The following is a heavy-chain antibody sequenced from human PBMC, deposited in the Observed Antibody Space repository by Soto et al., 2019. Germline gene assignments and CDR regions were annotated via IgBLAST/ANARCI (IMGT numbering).Heavy chain of an antibody. Sequence: GGSLRLACAASGFSFSGKYYLTWVRQAPGKGLEWVSALYSSDGTYYADSVKGRFSVSRDNSKNTFYLQLHSLRPEDTALYFCVILLQREHAFDIWGLGTMVTVSS. CDR2: LYSSDGT. J-gene: IGHJ3*02. D-gene: IGHD1-1*01. CDR3: VILLQREHAFDI. V-gene: IGHV3-53*01. CDR1: GFSFSGKYY.